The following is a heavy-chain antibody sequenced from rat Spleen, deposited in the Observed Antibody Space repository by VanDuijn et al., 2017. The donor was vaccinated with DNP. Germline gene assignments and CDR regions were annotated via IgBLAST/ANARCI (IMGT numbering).Heavy chain of an antibody. D-gene: IGHD1-1*01. CDR3: ARHSPYYYGLFDY. J-gene: IGHJ2*01. CDR2: INYDGSST. V-gene: IGHV5-7*01. Sequence: EVQLVESGGDLVQPGRSLKLSCAASGFTFSDYNMAWVRQAPKKGLEWVATINYDGSSTYYRDSVKGRFTISRDNAKSTLYLQMDSLRSEDTATYYCARHSPYYYGLFDYWGQGVMVTVSS. CDR1: GFTFSDYN.